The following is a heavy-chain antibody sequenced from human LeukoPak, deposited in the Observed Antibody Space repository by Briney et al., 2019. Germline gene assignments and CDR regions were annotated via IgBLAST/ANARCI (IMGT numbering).Heavy chain of an antibody. D-gene: IGHD2-2*01. CDR3: ARDRRSRYCSSTRCYLGCFDP. CDR2: IIPTFGTG. Sequence: SVKVSCKASGGTFSTYAISWVRQAPGQGLEWMGGIIPTFGTGKYAQKFQGRVTITADESTSTAYMELSSLRSEDTAVYYCARDRRSRYCSSTRCYLGCFDPWGQGTLVTVSS. CDR1: GGTFSTYA. J-gene: IGHJ5*02. V-gene: IGHV1-69*13.